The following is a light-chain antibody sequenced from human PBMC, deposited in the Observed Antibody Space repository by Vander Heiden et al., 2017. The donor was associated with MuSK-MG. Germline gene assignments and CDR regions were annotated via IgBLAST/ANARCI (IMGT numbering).Light chain of an antibody. CDR2: DAS. V-gene: IGKV1-33*01. J-gene: IGKJ4*01. CDR3: QHDYNLIT. Sequence: DIQVTQSPSSLSASVGDRVTITCQASQDIDIYLNWYQQKPGKPPKLLIYDASDLEKGVTSRFSGSGYGKDFSFTSSSRQHEDLGKYYWQHDYNLITFGGGTKVEIK. CDR1: QDIDIY.